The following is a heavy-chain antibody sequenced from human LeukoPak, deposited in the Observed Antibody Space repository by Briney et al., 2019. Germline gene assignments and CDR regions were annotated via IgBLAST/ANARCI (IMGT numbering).Heavy chain of an antibody. D-gene: IGHD4-23*01. CDR2: IIPILGIA. CDR3: ARAVVTPAGAFDI. Sequence: GASVKVSCKASGGTFSSYAISWVRQAPGQGLEWMGRIIPILGIANYAQKCQGRVTITADKSTSTAYMELSSLRSEDTAVYSCARAVVTPAGAFDIWGQATMVTVSS. J-gene: IGHJ3*02. V-gene: IGHV1-69*04. CDR1: GGTFSSYA.